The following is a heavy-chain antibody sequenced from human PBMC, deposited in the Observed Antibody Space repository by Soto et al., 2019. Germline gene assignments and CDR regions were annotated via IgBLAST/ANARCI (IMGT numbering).Heavy chain of an antibody. D-gene: IGHD6-13*01. V-gene: IGHV1-69*01. CDR3: ARGGQQLVPAYWYFDL. J-gene: IGHJ2*01. Sequence: QVQLVQSGAEVKKPGSSVKVSCKASGGTFSRNTISWVRQAPGQGLEWMGGIIPIFGTANYAQKFQGRVTITADESTSTAYMELRRLRSEDTAVYYCARGGQQLVPAYWYFDLWGRGTLVTVSS. CDR2: IIPIFGTA. CDR1: GGTFSRNT.